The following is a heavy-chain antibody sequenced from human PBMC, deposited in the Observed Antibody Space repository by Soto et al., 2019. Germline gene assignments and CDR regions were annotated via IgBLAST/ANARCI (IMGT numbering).Heavy chain of an antibody. CDR1: GFTVSSNH. J-gene: IGHJ4*02. Sequence: EVQLVESGGGLIQPGGSLRLSCAASGFTVSSNHMSWVRQAPGKGLEWVSLFYSGGSTYYADSVKGRFIISRDNSKNTLYLQRNSLRAEDKAVYYCALDSKGPFDYWGQGTLVTVSS. CDR2: FYSGGST. V-gene: IGHV3-53*01. CDR3: ALDSKGPFDY.